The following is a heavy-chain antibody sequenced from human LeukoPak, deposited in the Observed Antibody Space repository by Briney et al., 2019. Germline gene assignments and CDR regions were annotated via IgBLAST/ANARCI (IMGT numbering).Heavy chain of an antibody. Sequence: ASVKVSCKASGYTLTNYALNWVRQAPGQGLEWMGWMNTNTGNPTYAQGLTGRFVFSLDTSVNTAYLQISSLKAEDTAIYYCARVQGYRSTTSCYPHYWGQGTLVTVSS. CDR1: GYTLTNYA. CDR3: ARVQGYRSTTSCYPHY. J-gene: IGHJ4*02. V-gene: IGHV7-4-1*02. CDR2: MNTNTGNP. D-gene: IGHD2-2*01.